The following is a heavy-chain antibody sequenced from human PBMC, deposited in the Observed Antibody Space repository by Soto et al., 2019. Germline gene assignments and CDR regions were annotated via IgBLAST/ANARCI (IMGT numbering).Heavy chain of an antibody. CDR2: IYSGGST. D-gene: IGHD4-17*01. CDR3: ARDRGTTVTTGYYYGMDV. V-gene: IGHV3-66*01. CDR1: GFTVSSNY. Sequence: EVQLVESGGGLVQPGGSLRLSCAASGFTVSSNYMSWVRQAPGKGLEWVSVIYSGGSTYYADSVKGRFTISRDNSKNTLYLQMNSLRAEETAVYYCARDRGTTVTTGYYYGMDVWGQGTTVTVSS. J-gene: IGHJ6*02.